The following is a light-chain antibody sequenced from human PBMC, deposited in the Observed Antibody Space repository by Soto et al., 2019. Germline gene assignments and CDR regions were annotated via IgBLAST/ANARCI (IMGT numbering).Light chain of an antibody. CDR2: EAS. CDR1: KSISSY. V-gene: IGKV3-11*01. Sequence: EIVLTQSPATLSLSPGERATLSCRASKSISSYLARYKQKPGQAPRLLIYEASNRATGIPARFSGSGSGTDFTLTISSLEPEDFVVYYSQKRSNWPHIIFGPGTKVDIK. CDR3: QKRSNWPHII. J-gene: IGKJ3*01.